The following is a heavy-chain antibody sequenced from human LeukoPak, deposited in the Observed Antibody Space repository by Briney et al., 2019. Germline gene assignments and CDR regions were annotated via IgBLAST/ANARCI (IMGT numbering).Heavy chain of an antibody. V-gene: IGHV4-39*07. CDR3: ARVHYPSMITFGGVIDHWFDP. CDR2: IYFSGST. D-gene: IGHD3-16*02. J-gene: IGHJ5*02. Sequence: PSETLSLTCTVSGGSITSSSYYWGWIRQPPGEGLEWIGSIYFSGSTYHNPSLKSRVTISVDTSKNQLSLKLSSVTAADTAVYYCARVHYPSMITFGGVIDHWFDPWGQGTLVTVSS. CDR1: GGSITSSSYY.